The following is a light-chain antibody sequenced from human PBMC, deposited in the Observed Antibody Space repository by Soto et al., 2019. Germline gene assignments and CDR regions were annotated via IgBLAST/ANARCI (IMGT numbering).Light chain of an antibody. CDR1: QGISGY. J-gene: IGKJ4*02. CDR2: AAS. V-gene: IGKV1-9*01. CDR3: QHISRT. Sequence: IQLTASRSALSASIXGRVPIRVRASQGISGYLAWXQQXTGTXXXLLXYAASTLESGVPSRFSGIGSGTAFTLTRSKPQPEDFATYYWQHISRTFGGGTKVDIK.